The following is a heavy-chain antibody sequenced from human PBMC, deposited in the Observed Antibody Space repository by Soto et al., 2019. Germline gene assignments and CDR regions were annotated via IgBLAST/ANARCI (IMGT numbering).Heavy chain of an antibody. J-gene: IGHJ6*02. CDR3: AKDLVVTPGTSAGMDV. CDR2: ISYDGSNK. CDR1: GFTFSGYG. V-gene: IGHV3-30*18. D-gene: IGHD1-1*01. Sequence: GGSLRLSCAASGFTFSGYGIRWVRQAPGKGLEWVAVISYDGSNKYYADSVKGRFTNSRDNSKNTLYLQMNSLRAEVTAVYYCAKDLVVTPGTSAGMDVRVHGTSVTVSS.